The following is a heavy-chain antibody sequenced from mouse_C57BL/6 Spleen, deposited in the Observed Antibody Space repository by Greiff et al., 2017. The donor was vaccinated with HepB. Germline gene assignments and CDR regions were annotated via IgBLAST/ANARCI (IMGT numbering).Heavy chain of an antibody. CDR3: ARGIEYDYDEDAMDD. Sequence: VQLQQSGPELVKPGASVKISCKASGYTFTDYYMNWVKQSHGKSLEWIGDINPNNGGTSYNQKFKGKGTLTVDKYSSKGYMEQRSLTSEDSAVYYGARGIEYDYDEDAMDDWGQGTTVTVSS. D-gene: IGHD2-4*01. CDR2: INPNNGGT. CDR1: GYTFTDYY. J-gene: IGHJ4*01. V-gene: IGHV1-26*01.